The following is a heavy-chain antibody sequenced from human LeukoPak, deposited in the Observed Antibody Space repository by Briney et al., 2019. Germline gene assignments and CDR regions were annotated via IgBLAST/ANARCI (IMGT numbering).Heavy chain of an antibody. CDR3: ARFHHPNYYAFDI. CDR1: GGTFSSYA. V-gene: IGHV1-69*13. D-gene: IGHD4/OR15-4a*01. CDR2: IIPIFGTA. Sequence: GASVKVSCKASGGTFSSYAISWVRQAPGQGLEWMGGIIPIFGTANYAQKFQGRVTITADESTSTAYMELSSLRSEDTAVYYCARFHHPNYYAFDIWGQGTMVTVSS. J-gene: IGHJ3*02.